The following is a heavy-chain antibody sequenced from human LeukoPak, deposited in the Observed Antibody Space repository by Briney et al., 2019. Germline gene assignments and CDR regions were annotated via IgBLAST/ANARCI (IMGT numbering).Heavy chain of an antibody. CDR2: ISGSGGST. Sequence: GSLRLSCAASGFTFSSYAMSWVRQAPGKGLEWVSAISGSGGSTYYADSVKGRFTISRDNSKNTLYLQMNSLRAEDTAVYYCAKFSGHTSGYYYDSSGFFDYWGQGTLVTVSS. J-gene: IGHJ4*02. CDR3: AKFSGHTSGYYYDSSGFFDY. CDR1: GFTFSSYA. V-gene: IGHV3-23*01. D-gene: IGHD3-22*01.